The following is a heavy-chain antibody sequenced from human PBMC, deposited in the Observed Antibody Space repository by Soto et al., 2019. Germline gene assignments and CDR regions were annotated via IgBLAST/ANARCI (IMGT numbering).Heavy chain of an antibody. V-gene: IGHV1-18*01. CDR3: VMVDNYVTPTPQDV. Sequence: QVQMVQSGDEVKKPGASVKVSCKASGYIFVNYGIAWVRQAPGQGLEWMGWISPYTGNTHSATKVQGRLTMTTDTSTSTSYMDLGSLTSDDTAVYYCVMVDNYVTPTPQDVWGQGTTVTVSS. CDR2: ISPYTGNT. CDR1: GYIFVNYG. D-gene: IGHD3-16*01. J-gene: IGHJ6*02.